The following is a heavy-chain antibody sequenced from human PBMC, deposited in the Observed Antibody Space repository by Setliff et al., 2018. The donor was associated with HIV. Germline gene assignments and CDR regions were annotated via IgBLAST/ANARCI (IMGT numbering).Heavy chain of an antibody. V-gene: IGHV1-69*05. CDR3: ARYHCSGGSCYFPYFDY. J-gene: IGHJ4*02. CDR2: IYPIFGTA. CDR1: GYTFTEYY. Sequence: SVKVSCKASGYTFTEYYIHWVRQAPGQGLEWMGWIYPIFGTANYAQKFQGRVTITTDESTSTAYMELSSLRSEDTAVYYCARYHCSGGSCYFPYFDYWGQGTLVTVSS. D-gene: IGHD2-15*01.